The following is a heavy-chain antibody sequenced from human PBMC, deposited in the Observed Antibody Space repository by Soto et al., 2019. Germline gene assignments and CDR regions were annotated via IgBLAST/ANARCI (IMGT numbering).Heavy chain of an antibody. CDR3: ARKEMATILNY. Sequence: PGGSLRLSCAASGFTFSSDWMHWVRQAPGKGLVWVSRINTDGSGTSYADSVKGRFTISRDNSKNTLYLQMNSLRAEDTAVYYCARKEMATILNYWGQGTLVTVSS. CDR2: INTDGSGT. V-gene: IGHV3-74*01. J-gene: IGHJ4*02. D-gene: IGHD5-12*01. CDR1: GFTFSSDW.